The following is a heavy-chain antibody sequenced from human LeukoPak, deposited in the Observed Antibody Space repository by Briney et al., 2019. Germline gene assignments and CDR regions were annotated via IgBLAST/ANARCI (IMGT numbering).Heavy chain of an antibody. Sequence: PGGSLRLSCAASGFTFSSYSMNWVRQAPGKGLEWVSSISSSSSYIYYADSVKGRFTISRDNAKNSLYLQMNSLRAEDTAVYYCARDLYSGYDYAPNFDYWGQGTLVTVSS. CDR3: ARDLYSGYDYAPNFDY. CDR2: ISSSSSYI. V-gene: IGHV3-21*01. D-gene: IGHD5-12*01. CDR1: GFTFSSYS. J-gene: IGHJ4*02.